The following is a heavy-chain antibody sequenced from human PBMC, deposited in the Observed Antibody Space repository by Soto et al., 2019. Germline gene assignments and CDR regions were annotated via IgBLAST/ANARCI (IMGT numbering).Heavy chain of an antibody. J-gene: IGHJ4*02. D-gene: IGHD3-16*02. V-gene: IGHV3-23*01. CDR2: MSGSSSTT. Sequence: EVRLLESGGGLVKPGGSLRLSCATSGLTFSNYAMSWVRQAPGGGLEWVSSMSGSSSTTYYADSVRGRFTISRDRSKNTLYIKMSGLRAEDRALYYCAKNKERDPPRFIDFWGQGTLVTVSS. CDR3: AKNKERDPPRFIDF. CDR1: GLTFSNYA.